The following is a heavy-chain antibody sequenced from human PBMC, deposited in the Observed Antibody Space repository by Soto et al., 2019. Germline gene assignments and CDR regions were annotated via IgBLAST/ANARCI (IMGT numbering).Heavy chain of an antibody. CDR3: ARGRYGDY. J-gene: IGHJ4*02. V-gene: IGHV1-18*01. D-gene: IGHD1-1*01. CDR1: GYGFTTYG. Sequence: QVHLVQSGAEVKKPGASVKVSCKGSGYGFTTYGITWVRQAPGQGLEWMAWISAHNGNTNDAQKLQGRVTVTRDTSTRTDYMELRSLRSDDTAVYYCARGRYGDYWGQGALVTVSS. CDR2: ISAHNGNT.